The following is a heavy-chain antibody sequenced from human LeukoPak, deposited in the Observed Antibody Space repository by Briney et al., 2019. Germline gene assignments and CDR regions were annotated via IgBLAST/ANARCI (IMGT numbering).Heavy chain of an antibody. J-gene: IGHJ4*02. CDR2: TYYRSKWYN. D-gene: IGHD4-17*01. Sequence: SQTLSLTCAISGDSVSSNSAACNWIRQSPSRGLEWLGRTYYRSKWYNDYAVSVKSRITINPDTSKNQFSLQLNSVTPEGTAVYYCARAIYGDYLNEPFDYWGEGTLVTVSS. CDR1: GDSVSSNSAA. V-gene: IGHV6-1*01. CDR3: ARAIYGDYLNEPFDY.